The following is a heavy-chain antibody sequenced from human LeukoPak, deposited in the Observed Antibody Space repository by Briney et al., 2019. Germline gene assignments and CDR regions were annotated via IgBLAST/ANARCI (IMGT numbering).Heavy chain of an antibody. D-gene: IGHD3-22*01. J-gene: IGHJ4*02. V-gene: IGHV1-69*04. Sequence: GASVKVSCKAPGDTFGSYAISWVRQAHGQGLEWMGRTIPILDIAKYAQKFQGRLTITADTSTSTAYMELTNLRSDDTAVYYCASQFLLPFDYWGRGTLVTVSS. CDR2: TIPILDIA. CDR3: ASQFLLPFDY. CDR1: GDTFGSYA.